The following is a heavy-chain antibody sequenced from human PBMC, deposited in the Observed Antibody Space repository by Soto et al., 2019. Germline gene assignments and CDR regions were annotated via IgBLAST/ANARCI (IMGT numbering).Heavy chain of an antibody. CDR2: IIPIFGTA. CDR1: GGTFSSYA. J-gene: IGHJ6*02. D-gene: IGHD5-18*01. Sequence: ASVKVSCKASGGTFSSYAISWVRQAPGQGLEWMGGIIPIFGTANYAQKFQGRVTITADESTSTAYMELSSLRSEDTAVYYCARDGPLGYSYGPTEPYYYYYGMDVWGQGTTVTVSS. V-gene: IGHV1-69*13. CDR3: ARDGPLGYSYGPTEPYYYYYGMDV.